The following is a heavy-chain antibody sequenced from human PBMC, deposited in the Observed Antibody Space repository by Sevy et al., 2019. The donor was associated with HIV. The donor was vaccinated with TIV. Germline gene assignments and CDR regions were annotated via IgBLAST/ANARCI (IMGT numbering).Heavy chain of an antibody. D-gene: IGHD2-15*01. Sequence: GGSLRLSCAASGFTFSSYSMNWVRQAPGKGLEWVSSISSSSSYIYYADSVKGRFTISRDNAKNSLYLQMNSLRAEDTAVYYCARDPRVGYCSGGSCYAYDEWGFDPWGQGTLVTVSS. CDR3: ARDPRVGYCSGGSCYAYDEWGFDP. CDR2: ISSSSSYI. V-gene: IGHV3-21*01. CDR1: GFTFSSYS. J-gene: IGHJ5*02.